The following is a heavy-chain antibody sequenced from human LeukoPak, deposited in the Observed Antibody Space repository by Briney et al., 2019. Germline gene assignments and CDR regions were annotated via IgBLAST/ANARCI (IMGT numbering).Heavy chain of an antibody. Sequence: GGSLRLSCAASGFTFSTYGMHWVRQAPGKGLEWVAVIWYDGSNKYYANSVKGRFTISRDNSKNTLYLQMNSLRAEDTAVYYCAKDLVDYGDFYYFDYWRQGTLVTVSS. CDR3: AKDLVDYGDFYYFDY. D-gene: IGHD4-17*01. J-gene: IGHJ4*02. V-gene: IGHV3-33*06. CDR2: IWYDGSNK. CDR1: GFTFSTYG.